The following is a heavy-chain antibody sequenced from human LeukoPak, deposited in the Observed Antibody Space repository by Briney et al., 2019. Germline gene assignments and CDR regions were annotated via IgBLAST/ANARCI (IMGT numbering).Heavy chain of an antibody. CDR2: ISYSGSDK. D-gene: IGHD2-2*02. J-gene: IGHJ5*02. V-gene: IGHV3-30*01. Sequence: LERVAVISYSGSDKYYADSVKGRFTISRDTSKNTLYLQMNSVRAEDTAVYYCARVVVAAAIAGNWFDPWGQGTLVTVSS. CDR3: ARVVVAAAIAGNWFDP.